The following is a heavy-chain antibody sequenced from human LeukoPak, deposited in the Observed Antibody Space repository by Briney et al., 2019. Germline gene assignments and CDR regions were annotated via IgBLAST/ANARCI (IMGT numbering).Heavy chain of an antibody. V-gene: IGHV3-21*01. CDR1: GFTFSSYG. CDR3: ARKLTGSFDV. Sequence: PGGSLRLSCAASGFTFSSYGMNWVRQAPGKGLEWVSSISGTSAYIYYADSVRGRFTISRGNAKNSLYLQMNTLRAEDTAVYYCARKLTGSFDVWGQGTMVTVSS. CDR2: ISGTSAYI. D-gene: IGHD7-27*01. J-gene: IGHJ3*01.